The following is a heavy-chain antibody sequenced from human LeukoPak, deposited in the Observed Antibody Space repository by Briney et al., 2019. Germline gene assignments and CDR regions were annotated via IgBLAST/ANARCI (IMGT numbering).Heavy chain of an antibody. Sequence: PGGSLRLSCAASGFTFSSYEMNWVRQAPGKGLEWISYISGSGSIIYYADSVKGRFTISRDNARNSLYLQMSSLRAEDTAVYYCARDGDSGSYYSFWGQGTLVTVSS. CDR3: ARDGDSGSYYSF. CDR1: GFTFSSYE. V-gene: IGHV3-48*03. CDR2: ISGSGSII. D-gene: IGHD1-26*01. J-gene: IGHJ4*02.